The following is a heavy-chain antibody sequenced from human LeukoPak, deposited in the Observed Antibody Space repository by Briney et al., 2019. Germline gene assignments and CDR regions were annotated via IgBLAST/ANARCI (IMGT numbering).Heavy chain of an antibody. CDR3: ARDREQWLHGGAFDI. Sequence: GGSLRLSCAASGFTFSDDYMSWIRQAPGKGLEWVSYISNSGYTIYYADSVKGRFTISRDNAENSLYLQMNSLGAEDTAVYYCARDREQWLHGGAFDIWGQGTMVTVSS. CDR2: ISNSGYTI. J-gene: IGHJ3*02. V-gene: IGHV3-11*04. D-gene: IGHD6-19*01. CDR1: GFTFSDDY.